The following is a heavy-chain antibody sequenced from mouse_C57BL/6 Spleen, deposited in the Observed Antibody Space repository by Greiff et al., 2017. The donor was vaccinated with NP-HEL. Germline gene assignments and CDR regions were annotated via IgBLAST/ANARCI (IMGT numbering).Heavy chain of an antibody. CDR3: ARGFYYYGSSPLDY. J-gene: IGHJ2*01. Sequence: QVQLQQPGAELVKPGASVKMSCKASGYTFTSYWITWVKQRPGQGLEWIGDIYPGSGSTNYNEKFKSKATLTVDTSSSTAYMQLSSLTSEDSAVYYCARGFYYYGSSPLDYWGQGTTLTVSS. CDR1: GYTFTSYW. V-gene: IGHV1-55*01. D-gene: IGHD1-1*01. CDR2: IYPGSGST.